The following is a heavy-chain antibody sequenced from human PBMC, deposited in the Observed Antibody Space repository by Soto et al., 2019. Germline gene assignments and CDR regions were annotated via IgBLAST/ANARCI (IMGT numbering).Heavy chain of an antibody. CDR1: GFTFSSYG. V-gene: IGHV3-33*01. CDR2: IWYDGSNK. D-gene: IGHD3-22*01. CDR3: ARGLGMIVDQFDP. J-gene: IGHJ5*02. Sequence: QVQLVESGGGVVQPGRSLRLSCAASGFTFSSYGMHWVRQAPGKGLEWVAVIWYDGSNKYYADSVKGRFTISRDNSKHTLYLQMNSLRAEDTAVYYCARGLGMIVDQFDPWGQGTLVTVSS.